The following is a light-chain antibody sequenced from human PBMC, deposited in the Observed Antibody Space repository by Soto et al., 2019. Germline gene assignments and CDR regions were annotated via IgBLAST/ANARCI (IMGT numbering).Light chain of an antibody. CDR1: QGINSW. CDR3: QRANSFPFA. Sequence: DIQMTQSPSSVSASVGDRVTITCRASQGINSWLAWYQQKPGKAPKLLIYAASGLQSGVPSRFSGSGSGTDFTLTINSLQPEDFATYYCQRANSFPFAFGPGTTVDIK. CDR2: AAS. J-gene: IGKJ3*01. V-gene: IGKV1-12*01.